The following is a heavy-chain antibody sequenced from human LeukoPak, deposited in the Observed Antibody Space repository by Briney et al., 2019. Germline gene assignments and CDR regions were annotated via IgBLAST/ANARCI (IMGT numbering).Heavy chain of an antibody. D-gene: IGHD1-26*01. CDR3: AKGFSGSYFYYFDY. Sequence: GRSLRLSCAASGFTFDDYATHWVRQAPGKGLEWVSGISWNSGSIGYADSVKGRFTISRDNAKNSLYLQMNSLRAEDMALYYCAKGFSGSYFYYFDYWGQGTLVTVSS. J-gene: IGHJ4*02. CDR2: ISWNSGSI. CDR1: GFTFDDYA. V-gene: IGHV3-9*03.